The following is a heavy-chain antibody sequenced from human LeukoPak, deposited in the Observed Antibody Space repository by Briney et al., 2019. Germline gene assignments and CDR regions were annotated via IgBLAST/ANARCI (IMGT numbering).Heavy chain of an antibody. D-gene: IGHD3-9*01. CDR1: GGSISSGGYY. V-gene: IGHV4-61*02. Sequence: SQTLSLTCTVSGGSISSGGYYWSWIRQPAGKGLEWIGRVYTSGSTNYNPSLKSRVTISVDTSKNQFSLKLSSVTAADTAVYYCARAGYDISTKYYMDVWGKGTTVTISS. CDR3: ARAGYDISTKYYMDV. J-gene: IGHJ6*03. CDR2: VYTSGST.